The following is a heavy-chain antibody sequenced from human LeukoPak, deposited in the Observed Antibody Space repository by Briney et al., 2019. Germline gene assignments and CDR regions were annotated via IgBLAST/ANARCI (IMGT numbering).Heavy chain of an antibody. CDR2: IYYSGST. CDR3: ARQPYDFWTES. J-gene: IGHJ3*01. V-gene: IGHV4-39*01. D-gene: IGHD3-3*01. CDR1: GGSISSSSYY. Sequence: SETLSLTCTVSGGSISSSSYYWGWIRQPPGKGLEWIGSIYYSGSTYYNPSLKSRVTISVDTSRNQFSLKLSSVTAADTAVYYCARQPYDFWTESWGQGTMVTVSS.